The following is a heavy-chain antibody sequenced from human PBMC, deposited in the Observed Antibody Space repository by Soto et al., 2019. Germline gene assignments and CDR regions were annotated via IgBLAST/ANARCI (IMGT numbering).Heavy chain of an antibody. D-gene: IGHD2-15*01. CDR3: ARGEGDRSSGVAIWLDP. Sequence: QVQLVQSGAEVKKPGSSVKVSCKASGGTLNSFNSYTITWVRQAPGQGLEWMGGIIPIFGTTNYAQKFQGRVIITADKSTSTAYMELRSLRSDDTAVYYCARGEGDRSSGVAIWLDPWGQGTLVTVSS. CDR1: GGTLNSFNSYT. CDR2: IIPIFGTT. V-gene: IGHV1-69*06. J-gene: IGHJ5*02.